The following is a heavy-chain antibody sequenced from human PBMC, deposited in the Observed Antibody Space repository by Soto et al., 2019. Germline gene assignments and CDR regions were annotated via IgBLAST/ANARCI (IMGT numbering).Heavy chain of an antibody. CDR3: ARAMVRGKNYYGVDV. CDR2: IYPGDSDT. J-gene: IGHJ6*02. V-gene: IGHV5-51*03. Sequence: EVQLVQSGAEVKKSGESLKISCKGSGYSFTSYWIGWVRQMPGKGLEWMGIIYPGDSDTRYSPSFQGQVTISADKSISTAYLQWSSLKASDTAMYYCARAMVRGKNYYGVDVWGQGTTVTVSS. D-gene: IGHD3-10*01. CDR1: GYSFTSYW.